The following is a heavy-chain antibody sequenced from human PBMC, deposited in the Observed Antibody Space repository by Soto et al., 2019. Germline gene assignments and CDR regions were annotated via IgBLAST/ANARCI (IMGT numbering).Heavy chain of an antibody. CDR1: GFTFSSYA. V-gene: IGHV3-23*01. J-gene: IGHJ6*02. D-gene: IGHD6-13*01. CDR2: ISGSGGST. Sequence: GGSLRLSCAASGFTFSSYAMSWVRQAPGKGLEWVSAISGSGGSTYYADSVKGRFTISRDNSKNTLYLQMNSLRAEDTAVYYCAKNIPANSSSWYWVDYYGMDVWGQGTTVTVSS. CDR3: AKNIPANSSSWYWVDYYGMDV.